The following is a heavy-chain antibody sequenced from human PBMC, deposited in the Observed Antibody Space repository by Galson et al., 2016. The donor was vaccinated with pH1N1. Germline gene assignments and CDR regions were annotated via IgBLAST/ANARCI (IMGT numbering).Heavy chain of an antibody. Sequence: SETLSLTCTVSGGSIRSYYWTWIRQPPGKGLEWIGYIHGSGNTKYKPSLTSRVTISVDTSKNQLSLKLSSVTAADTAVYYCARLIYGDYTLNFDYWGQGTLVTVSS. CDR3: ARLIYGDYTLNFDY. D-gene: IGHD4-17*01. V-gene: IGHV4-59*12. CDR2: IHGSGNT. J-gene: IGHJ4*02. CDR1: GGSIRSYY.